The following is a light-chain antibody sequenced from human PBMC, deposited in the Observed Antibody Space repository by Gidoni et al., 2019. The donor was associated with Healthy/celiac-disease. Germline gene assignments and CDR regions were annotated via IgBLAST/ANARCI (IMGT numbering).Light chain of an antibody. CDR3: CSYAGSYTFYV. J-gene: IGLJ1*01. Sequence: QSALSQPPSLSGSPGESVTISCTGTSSDVGGYNYVSWYQQHPGKAPKLMIYDVSKRPSGVPDRFSGSKSGNTASLTISGLQAEDEADYYCCSYAGSYTFYVFGTGTKVTVL. CDR1: SSDVGGYNY. CDR2: DVS. V-gene: IGLV2-11*01.